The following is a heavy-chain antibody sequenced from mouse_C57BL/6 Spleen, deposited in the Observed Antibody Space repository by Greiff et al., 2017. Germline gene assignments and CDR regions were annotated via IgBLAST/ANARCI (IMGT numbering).Heavy chain of an antibody. CDR1: GYTFTSYW. CDR2: IHPSDSAT. D-gene: IGHD4-1*01. J-gene: IGHJ4*01. CDR3: AIWEGYYAMDY. Sequence: VQLQQPGAELVKPGASVKVSCKASGYTFTSYWMHWVKQRPGQGLEWIGRIHPSDSATNYNQKFKGKATLTVDKSTSAAYMQLSSLTSEDSAVYYCAIWEGYYAMDYWGQGTSVTVSS. V-gene: IGHV1-74*01.